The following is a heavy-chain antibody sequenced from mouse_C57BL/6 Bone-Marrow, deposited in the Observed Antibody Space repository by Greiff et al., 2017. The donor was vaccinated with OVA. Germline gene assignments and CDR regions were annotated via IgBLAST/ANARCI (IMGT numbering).Heavy chain of an antibody. J-gene: IGHJ4*01. D-gene: IGHD1-1*01. CDR3: ARKTTVVAYAMDY. V-gene: IGHV1-76*01. CDR1: GYTFTDYY. CDR2: IYPGSGNT. Sequence: VQLQQSGAELVRPGASVKLSCKASGYTFTDYYINWVKQRPGQGLEWIARIYPGSGNTYYNEKFKGKATLTAEKSSSTAYMQLSSLTSEDSAVYFCARKTTVVAYAMDYWGQGTSVTVSS.